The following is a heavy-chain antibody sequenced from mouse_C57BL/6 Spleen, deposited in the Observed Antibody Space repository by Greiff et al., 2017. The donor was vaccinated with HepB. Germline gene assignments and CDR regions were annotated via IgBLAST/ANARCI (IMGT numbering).Heavy chain of an antibody. D-gene: IGHD1-1*01. CDR3: ARQYYGSYFDY. J-gene: IGHJ2*01. Sequence: QVQLQQSGPELVKPGASVKISCKASGYAFSSSWMNWVKQRSGKGLEWIGRIYPGDGDTNYNGKFKGKATLTADKSSSTAYMQLSSLTSEDSAVYFCARQYYGSYFDYWGQGTTLTVSS. CDR1: GYAFSSSW. V-gene: IGHV1-82*01. CDR2: IYPGDGDT.